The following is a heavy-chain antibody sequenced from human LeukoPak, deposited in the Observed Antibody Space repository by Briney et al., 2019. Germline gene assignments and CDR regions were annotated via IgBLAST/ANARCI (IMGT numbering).Heavy chain of an antibody. CDR3: ARGVGIAVATIDY. D-gene: IGHD6-19*01. J-gene: IGHJ4*02. CDR1: GGSISSYY. CDR2: IYYSGST. Sequence: SETLSLTCTVSGGSISSYYWSWIRQPPGKGLEWIGYIYYSGSTNYNPSLKSRVTISVDTSKYQFSLKLSSVTAADTAVYYCARGVGIAVATIDYWGQGTLVTVSS. V-gene: IGHV4-59*12.